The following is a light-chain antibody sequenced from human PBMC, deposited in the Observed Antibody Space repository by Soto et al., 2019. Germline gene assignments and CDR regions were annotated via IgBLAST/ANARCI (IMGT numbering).Light chain of an antibody. Sequence: DIHMTQSPPSLSASVGDRVTITCRASQGLSRWLAWYQQRPEKAPKCLIYAASDLQSGVPSRFSGSGSGTEFTLTINNLQPEDFGTYYCQQYKTYPWTFDQGTTVEVK. J-gene: IGKJ1*01. CDR1: QGLSRW. CDR2: AAS. CDR3: QQYKTYPWT. V-gene: IGKV1D-16*01.